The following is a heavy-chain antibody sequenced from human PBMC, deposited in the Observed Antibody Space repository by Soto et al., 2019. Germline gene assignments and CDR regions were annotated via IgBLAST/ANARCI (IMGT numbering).Heavy chain of an antibody. Sequence: EVQLVESGGGLVQPGRSLRLSCAASGFTFDDYAMHWVRQAPGKGLEWVSGISWNSGSIGYADSVKGRFTISRDNAKNSLYLQMNGLRAEDTALYYFAKDPDPIHMDVWCKGTTVSVSS. CDR3: AKDPDPIHMDV. CDR1: GFTFDDYA. CDR2: ISWNSGSI. J-gene: IGHJ6*03. V-gene: IGHV3-9*01.